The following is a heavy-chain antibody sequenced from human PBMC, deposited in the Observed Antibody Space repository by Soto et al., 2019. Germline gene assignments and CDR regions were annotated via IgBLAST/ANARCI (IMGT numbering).Heavy chain of an antibody. D-gene: IGHD3-3*01. CDR1: GFTFSGSA. V-gene: IGHV3-73*02. Sequence: EVQLVESGGGLVQPGGSLKLSCAASGFTFSGSAIHWVRQASGKGLEWVGRIRAKVNKYATAYAASVTGRITISRDDSKNMAYLKMNSLKTDDTSVYYCGYDFWSGYYSVGQTSGMDVWGQGTTVTVSS. CDR2: IRAKVNKYAT. CDR3: GYDFWSGYYSVGQTSGMDV. J-gene: IGHJ6*02.